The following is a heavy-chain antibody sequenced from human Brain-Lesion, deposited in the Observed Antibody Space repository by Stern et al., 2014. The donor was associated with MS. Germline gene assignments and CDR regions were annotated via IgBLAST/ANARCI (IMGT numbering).Heavy chain of an antibody. CDR1: GGSIRSSTYY. CDR2: IYYSGFT. Sequence: VQLEESGPGLVKPSETLSLTCTVSGGSIRSSTYYWAWIRQPPGKGLEWIGNIYYSGFTYYNPSLKSRVTISVDRSKNQFSRKLSSVTAADTAIYYCARHDSVPRPSQLYSARDRGPGYFDYWGQGTLVTVSS. J-gene: IGHJ4*02. V-gene: IGHV4-39*01. D-gene: IGHD1-26*01. CDR3: ARHDSVPRPSQLYSARDRGPGYFDY.